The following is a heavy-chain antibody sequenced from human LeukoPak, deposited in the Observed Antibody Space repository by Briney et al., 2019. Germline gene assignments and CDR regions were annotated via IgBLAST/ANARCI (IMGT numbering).Heavy chain of an antibody. CDR2: ISHDGNNK. J-gene: IGHJ4*02. CDR3: AKGRGYGGSDPYFFES. V-gene: IGHV3-30-3*01. CDR1: GFTFSNYV. D-gene: IGHD5-12*01. Sequence: PGGSLRLPCVASGFTFSNYVIHWVRQAPGKGLEWVAVISHDGNNKYYADSVQGRFTISRDNSKNTLHLQMNSLRAEDTAVYYCAKGRGYGGSDPYFFESWGQGTLVTVSS.